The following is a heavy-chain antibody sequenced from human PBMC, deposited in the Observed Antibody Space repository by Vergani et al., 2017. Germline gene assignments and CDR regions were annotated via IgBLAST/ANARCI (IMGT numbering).Heavy chain of an antibody. CDR2: INSDGSNT. CDR3: GGSGDVFDI. CDR1: GFTVSTSY. J-gene: IGHJ3*02. Sequence: EVQLVESGGGLIQPGGTLRLSCVASGFTVSTSYMSWVRQAPGKGLEWVSRINSDGSNTNYADSVKGRFTISRDNAKNTLYLQMNSLRADDTAVYYCGGSGDVFDIWGQGTMVTVSS. D-gene: IGHD3-10*01. V-gene: IGHV3-74*02.